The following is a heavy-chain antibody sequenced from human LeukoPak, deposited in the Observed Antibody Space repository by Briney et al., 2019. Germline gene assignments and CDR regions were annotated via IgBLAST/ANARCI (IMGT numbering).Heavy chain of an antibody. V-gene: IGHV3-7*04. Sequence: SGGSLRLSCAASGFTFTTYWMSWVRQAPGKGLEWVANIKKDGSEKYYVDSVKGRFTISRDSAKNSLYLQMNSLRAEDTAIYYCTRVGYIDEGIDYWGQGTLVTVSS. CDR1: GFTFTTYW. CDR3: TRVGYIDEGIDY. J-gene: IGHJ4*02. D-gene: IGHD5-24*01. CDR2: IKKDGSEK.